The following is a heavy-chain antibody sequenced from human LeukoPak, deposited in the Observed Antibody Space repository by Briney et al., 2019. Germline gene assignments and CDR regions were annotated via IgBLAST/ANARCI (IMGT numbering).Heavy chain of an antibody. D-gene: IGHD2-15*01. Sequence: GGSLRLSCAASGFTFSSYAMSWVRPAPGKGLEWVSAISGSGGSTYYADSVKGRFTISRDNSKNTLYLQMNSLRAEDTAVYYCAKWWERTHYNWFDPWGQGTLVTVSS. CDR2: ISGSGGST. J-gene: IGHJ5*02. CDR3: AKWWERTHYNWFDP. V-gene: IGHV3-23*01. CDR1: GFTFSSYA.